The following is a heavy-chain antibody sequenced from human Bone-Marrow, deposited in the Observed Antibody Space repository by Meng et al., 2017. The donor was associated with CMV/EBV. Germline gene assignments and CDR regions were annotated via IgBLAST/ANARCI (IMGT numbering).Heavy chain of an antibody. CDR1: GLNFISHI. J-gene: IGHJ6*02. CDR2: IIPILGTA. D-gene: IGHD2-2*01. CDR3: ARDTCSHNSCYVGAVNYFFYGMDI. Sequence: SLNVFCQASGLNFISHIFSWVRQAPGQGLEWMGRIIPILGTANYAQKFQGRVTITADKSTSTAYMELSSLRSEDTAVYYCARDTCSHNSCYVGAVNYFFYGMDIWGQGTTVTVSS. V-gene: IGHV1-69*08.